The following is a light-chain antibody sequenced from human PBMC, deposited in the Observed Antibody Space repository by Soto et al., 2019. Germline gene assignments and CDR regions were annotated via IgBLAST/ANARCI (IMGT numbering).Light chain of an antibody. J-gene: IGKJ4*01. V-gene: IGKV1-12*01. CDR1: QGISNW. CDR3: QQGNSFPLT. Sequence: DIQMTQSPSSVSASVGDRVTITCRASQGISNWLAWYQQKPGKAPKVLVSIVSSLQSGVPSRFSGSRSETDFTLTTTSLQPEDSATYYCQQGNSFPLTFGGGTKVDIK. CDR2: IVS.